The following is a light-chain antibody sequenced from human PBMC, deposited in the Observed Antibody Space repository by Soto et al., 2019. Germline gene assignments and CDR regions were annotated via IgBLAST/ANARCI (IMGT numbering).Light chain of an antibody. CDR3: QESTDWPN. Sequence: EIVLTQSPGTLSLSPGESATLSCRASQSVSHFLAWYQQKPGQAPRLLVYDTSSRATGIPGRFSGSGSGTDFTLTIDSLEPEDSAVYYCQESTDWPNFGGGTKVEI. CDR2: DTS. J-gene: IGKJ4*01. CDR1: QSVSHF. V-gene: IGKV3-11*01.